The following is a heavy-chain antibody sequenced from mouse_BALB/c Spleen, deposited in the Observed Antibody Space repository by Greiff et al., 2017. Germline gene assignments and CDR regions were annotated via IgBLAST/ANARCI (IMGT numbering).Heavy chain of an antibody. J-gene: IGHJ2*01. V-gene: IGHV5-17*02. D-gene: IGHD2-4*01. CDR1: GFTFSSFG. CDR3: ARSGLISGYFDY. Sequence: EVMLVESGGGLVQPGGSRKLSCAASGFTFSSFGMHWVRQAPEKGLEWVAYISSGSSTIYYADTVKGRFTISRDNPKNTLFLQMTSLRSEDTAMYYCARSGLISGYFDYWGQGTTLTVSS. CDR2: ISSGSSTI.